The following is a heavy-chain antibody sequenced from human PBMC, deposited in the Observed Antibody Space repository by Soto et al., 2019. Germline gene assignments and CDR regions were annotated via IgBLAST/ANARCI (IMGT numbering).Heavy chain of an antibody. CDR1: GFTFSSYA. D-gene: IGHD3-22*01. CDR3: VMGFSAIVVEGNNWFDP. CDR2: ISSNGGST. V-gene: IGHV3-64D*08. J-gene: IGHJ5*02. Sequence: GGSLRLSCSASGFTFSSYAMHWVRQAPGKGLEYVSAISSNGGSTYYADSVKGRFTISRDNSKNTLYLQMSSLRAEDTAVYYCVMGFSAIVVEGNNWFDPWGQGTLVTVSS.